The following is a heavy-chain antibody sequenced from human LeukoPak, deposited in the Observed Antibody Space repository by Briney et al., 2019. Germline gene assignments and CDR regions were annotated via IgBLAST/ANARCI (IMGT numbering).Heavy chain of an antibody. CDR2: ISGDGGST. J-gene: IGHJ5*02. D-gene: IGHD6-19*01. CDR1: GFTFDDYA. CDR3: AKHPQDSSGWYPWFDP. V-gene: IGHV3-43*02. Sequence: GGSLRLSCAASGFTFDDYAMHWVRQAPGKGLEWVSLISGDGGSTYYADSVKGRFTISRDNSKNSLYLQMNSLRTEDTALYYCAKHPQDSSGWYPWFDPWGQGTLVTVSS.